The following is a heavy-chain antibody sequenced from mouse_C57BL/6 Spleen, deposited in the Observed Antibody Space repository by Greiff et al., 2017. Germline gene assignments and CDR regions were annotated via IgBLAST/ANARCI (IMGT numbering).Heavy chain of an antibody. CDR1: GYTFTSYW. CDR3: ARPSDGNWYFDV. Sequence: QVQLQQPGAELVMPGASVKLSCKASGYTFTSYWMHWVKQRPGQGLEWIGEIDPSDSYTNYNQKFKGKSTLTVDKSSSTAYMQLSSLTSEDSAVYYCARPSDGNWYFDVWGTGTTVTVSS. V-gene: IGHV1-69*01. CDR2: IDPSDSYT. J-gene: IGHJ1*03.